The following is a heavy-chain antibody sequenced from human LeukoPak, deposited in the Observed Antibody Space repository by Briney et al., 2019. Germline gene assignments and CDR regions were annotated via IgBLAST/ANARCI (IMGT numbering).Heavy chain of an antibody. CDR3: AKADYDFWSGQSY. CDR1: GFGFSNYW. D-gene: IGHD3-3*01. V-gene: IGHV3-23*01. J-gene: IGHJ4*02. CDR2: ISGSGGST. Sequence: PGGSLRLSCAASGFGFSNYWMSWVRQAPGKGLEWVSAISGSGGSTYYADSVKGRFTISRDNSKNTLYLQMNSLRAEDTAVYYCAKADYDFWSGQSYWGQGTLVTVSS.